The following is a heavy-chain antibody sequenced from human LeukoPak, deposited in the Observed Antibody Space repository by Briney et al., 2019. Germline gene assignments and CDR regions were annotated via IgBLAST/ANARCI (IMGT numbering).Heavy chain of an antibody. J-gene: IGHJ4*02. Sequence: SETLSLTCDISGRSISRGSYWGWIRRPPGKGLEWIGNIDHAGSPYYNPPLRSRVTISVDTSNNQFSLKLSSVTAPDTAVYYCARDRSGYGDFDSWGQGTLVTVSS. V-gene: IGHV4-38-2*02. D-gene: IGHD5-12*01. CDR3: ARDRSGYGDFDS. CDR2: IDHAGSP. CDR1: GRSISRGSY.